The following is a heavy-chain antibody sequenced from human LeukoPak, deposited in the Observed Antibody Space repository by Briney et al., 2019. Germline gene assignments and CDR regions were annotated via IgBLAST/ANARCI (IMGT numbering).Heavy chain of an antibody. V-gene: IGHV4-59*01. D-gene: IGHD1-1*01. CDR3: VRVTTGTVDY. CDR1: GGSISGYH. J-gene: IGHJ4*02. Sequence: PSETLSLTCTVSGGSISGYHWGWIRQPLRKGLEWIGYISYTGNTNYIPSLKSRATISVDMSESQFSLKLTSVTAADTAVYYCVRVTTGTVDYWGQGTLVTVSS. CDR2: ISYTGNT.